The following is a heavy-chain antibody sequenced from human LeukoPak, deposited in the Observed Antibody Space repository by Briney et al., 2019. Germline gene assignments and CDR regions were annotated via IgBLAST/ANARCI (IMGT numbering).Heavy chain of an antibody. Sequence: GGSLRLSCAVSGFTVSLNDMTWVRQAPGKGLECVSVISRDDTIFYADSVKGRFTISRDNSKNTLYLQMNSPRADDTAVYYCARVDKWGQGTLVTVSS. CDR3: ARVDK. D-gene: IGHD3-22*01. V-gene: IGHV3-53*01. CDR1: GFTVSLND. CDR2: ISRDDTI. J-gene: IGHJ4*02.